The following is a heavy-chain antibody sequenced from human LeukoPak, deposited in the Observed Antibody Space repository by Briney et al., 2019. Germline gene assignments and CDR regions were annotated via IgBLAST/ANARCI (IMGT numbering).Heavy chain of an antibody. V-gene: IGHV1-8*03. CDR3: ARIGVNYYDSSGYYLDY. J-gene: IGHJ4*02. Sequence: ASVKVSCKASGYTFTSYDINWVRQATGQGLEWMGWMNPNSGNTGYAQKFQGRVTITRNTSISTAYMELSSLRSEDTAVYYCARIGVNYYDSSGYYLDYWGQGTLVTVSS. CDR1: GYTFTSYD. D-gene: IGHD3-22*01. CDR2: MNPNSGNT.